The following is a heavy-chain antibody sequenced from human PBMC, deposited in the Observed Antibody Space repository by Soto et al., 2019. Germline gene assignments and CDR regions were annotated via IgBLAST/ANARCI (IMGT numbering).Heavy chain of an antibody. CDR2: IYHSGST. D-gene: IGHD3-9*01. Sequence: SETLSLPCPVSGDSICSGRSSRSWIRQPPGQGLEWIGYIYHSGSTYYNPSLKSRVTISVDRSKNQFSLKLSSVTAADTAVYYCARDGGYYDILTGYYSYGMDVWGQGTTVTVSS. J-gene: IGHJ6*02. V-gene: IGHV4-30-2*01. CDR3: ARDGGYYDILTGYYSYGMDV. CDR1: GDSICSGRSS.